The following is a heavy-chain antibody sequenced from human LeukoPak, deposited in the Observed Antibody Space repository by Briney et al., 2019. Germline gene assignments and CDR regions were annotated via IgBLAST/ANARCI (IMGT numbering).Heavy chain of an antibody. CDR2: INAKSGDT. CDR3: AREVNGGHDAFDI. D-gene: IGHD4-23*01. Sequence: ASEKVSCKASGYTFTGYLIPWVRQAPGQGLEWMGWINAKSGDTKFEHNFQGTVTITSNTAIGTAHLEMSRLRCCDTAVYFCAREVNGGHDAFDIWGQGTMVTVSS. CDR1: GYTFTGYL. V-gene: IGHV1-2*02. J-gene: IGHJ3*02.